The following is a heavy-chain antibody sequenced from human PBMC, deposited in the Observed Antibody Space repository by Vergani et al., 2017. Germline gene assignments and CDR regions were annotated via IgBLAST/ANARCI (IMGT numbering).Heavy chain of an antibody. CDR1: GYSVGSGYY. V-gene: IGHV4-38-2*01. CDR3: ARQNPYGSAHVDF. D-gene: IGHD3-10*01. CDR2: VHRNGNT. J-gene: IGHJ4*02. Sequence: QVDLQESGPGLVKSSETLSINCAVSGYSVGSGYYWGWIRQPPGRGLDWIGCVHRNGNTYYTSSLRRLAPISRDTSKNQFSLRLTSVTAADAADYYCARQNPYGSAHVDFWGRGVLVTVSA.